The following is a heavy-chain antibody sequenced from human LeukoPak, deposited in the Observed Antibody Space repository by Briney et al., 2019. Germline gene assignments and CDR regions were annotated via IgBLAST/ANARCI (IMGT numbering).Heavy chain of an antibody. J-gene: IGHJ4*02. CDR3: ARDRHVLGFEYSYGYDY. D-gene: IGHD5-18*01. CDR2: IKQDGSEK. Sequence: GGSLRLSCAASGFTFSSHWMSWVRQAPGKGLEWVANIKQDGSEKYYVDSVKGRFTISRDNAKNSLYLQMNSLRAEDTAVYYCARDRHVLGFEYSYGYDYWGQGTLVTVSS. CDR1: GFTFSSHW. V-gene: IGHV3-7*01.